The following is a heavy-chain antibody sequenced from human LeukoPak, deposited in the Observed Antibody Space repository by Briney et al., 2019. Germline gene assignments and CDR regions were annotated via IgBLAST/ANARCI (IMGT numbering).Heavy chain of an antibody. J-gene: IGHJ6*03. D-gene: IGHD3-22*01. Sequence: GGSLRLSCAASGFTFSSYEMNWVRQAPGKGLEWVSYISSSSSTIYYADSVKGRFTISRDNAKNSLYLQMNSLRAEDTAVYYCARDYYDSSGYPLYYYYYMDVWGKGTTVTVSS. CDR2: ISSSSSTI. CDR3: ARDYYDSSGYPLYYYYYMDV. CDR1: GFTFSSYE. V-gene: IGHV3-48*01.